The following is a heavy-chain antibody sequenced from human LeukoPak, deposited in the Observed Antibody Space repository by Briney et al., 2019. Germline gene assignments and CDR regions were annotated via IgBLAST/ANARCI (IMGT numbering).Heavy chain of an antibody. J-gene: IGHJ4*02. D-gene: IGHD6-13*01. CDR1: GFTFSSYS. CDR2: ISSSSSYI. V-gene: IGHV3-21*01. CDR3: AREGRIAAAGRKSFDY. Sequence: GGSLRLSCAASGFTFSSYSMNWVRQAPGKGLEWVSSISSSSSYIYYADSVKGRFTISRDNAKNSLYPQMNSLRAEDTAVYYCAREGRIAAAGRKSFDYWGQGTLVTVSS.